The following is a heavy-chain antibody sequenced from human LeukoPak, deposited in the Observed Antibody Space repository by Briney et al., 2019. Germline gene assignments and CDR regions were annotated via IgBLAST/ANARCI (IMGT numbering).Heavy chain of an antibody. CDR3: AKDLRGSYGNAFDI. V-gene: IGHV3-43D*03. D-gene: IGHD1-26*01. CDR2: INWDGGST. CDR1: GFTFDDYA. Sequence: PGRSLRLSCAASGFTFDDYAIHWVRQAPGKGLEWVSLINWDGGSTYYADSVKGRFTISRDNSKNSLYLQMNSLEPEDTALYYCAKDLRGSYGNAFDIWGQGTMVTVSS. J-gene: IGHJ3*02.